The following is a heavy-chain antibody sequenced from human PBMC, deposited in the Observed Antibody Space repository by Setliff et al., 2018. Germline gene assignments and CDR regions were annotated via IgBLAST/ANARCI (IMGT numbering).Heavy chain of an antibody. J-gene: IGHJ4*02. Sequence: ASVKVSCKASGYTFTSYYMHWVRQAPGQGLEWMGIINPSGGSTSYAQKFQGRVTMTRDTXTSTVYMXXSSLRSEDTAVYYCARRSSSGNGFDYWGQGTQVTVSS. V-gene: IGHV1-46*01. CDR1: GYTFTSYY. D-gene: IGHD6-13*01. CDR2: INPSGGST. CDR3: ARRSSSGNGFDY.